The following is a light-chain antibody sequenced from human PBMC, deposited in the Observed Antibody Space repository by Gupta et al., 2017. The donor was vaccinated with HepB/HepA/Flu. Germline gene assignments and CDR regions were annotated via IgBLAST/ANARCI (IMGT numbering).Light chain of an antibody. Sequence: AIQLTQPTSSLPASVGYRVITTCRASRVIRDDLAWYQQKPGKPPKLLFYAASTLEGGVPSSFSSSGSRTEFTLTISRLHHEDFASYYCQHDYNYLTFGQGTKLEIK. CDR2: AAS. CDR1: RVIRDD. J-gene: IGKJ2*01. CDR3: QHDYNYLT. V-gene: IGKV1-6*01.